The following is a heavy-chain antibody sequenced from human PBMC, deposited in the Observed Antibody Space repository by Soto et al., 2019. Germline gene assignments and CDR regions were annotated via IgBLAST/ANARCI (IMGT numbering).Heavy chain of an antibody. CDR1: GFTFRSYG. Sequence: QVHLVESGGGVVQPGRSLRLSCATSGFTFRSYGMHWFRQAPGKGLQWVAFIAYDGSNTYYADSVRGRFTISRDNSENTLFLPMNNLRGEDTADYYCAKQPTPFDVVSVSEYWGQGSLVTVSS. V-gene: IGHV3-30*18. CDR3: AKQPTPFDVVSVSEY. D-gene: IGHD2-15*01. CDR2: IAYDGSNT. J-gene: IGHJ4*02.